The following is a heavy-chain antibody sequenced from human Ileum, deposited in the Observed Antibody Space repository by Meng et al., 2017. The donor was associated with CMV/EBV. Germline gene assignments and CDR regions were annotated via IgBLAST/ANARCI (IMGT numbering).Heavy chain of an antibody. Sequence: GESLKISCTASGFTFSPFWMSWVRQASGKGLEWVANINQNGSIENYVEAVKGRFTIYRDNARNSVSLQMNSLRADDTAVYYCATSSSAPGNDWGQGTLVTVSS. CDR2: INQNGSIE. D-gene: IGHD1-26*01. CDR3: ATSSSAPGND. V-gene: IGHV3-7*01. J-gene: IGHJ4*02. CDR1: GFTFSPFW.